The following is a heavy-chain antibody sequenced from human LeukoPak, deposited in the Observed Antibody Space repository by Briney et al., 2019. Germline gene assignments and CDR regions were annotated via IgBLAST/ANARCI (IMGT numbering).Heavy chain of an antibody. CDR2: IGISGGT. CDR3: AKQVGKVTGGATPSYYYYMDV. D-gene: IGHD7-27*01. V-gene: IGHV3-23*01. J-gene: IGHJ6*03. Sequence: PGGSLRLSCTVSGFTFSSSAMSWVRQAPGKGLEWVSSIGISGGTYYADSVKGRFTISRDSSKNTLYLQLNSLRGEDTAVYYCAKQVGKVTGGATPSYYYYMDVWGKGTTVTVSS. CDR1: GFTFSSSA.